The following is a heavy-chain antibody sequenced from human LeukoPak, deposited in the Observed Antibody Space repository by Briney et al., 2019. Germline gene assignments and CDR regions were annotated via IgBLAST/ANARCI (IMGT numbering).Heavy chain of an antibody. V-gene: IGHV3-11*01. CDR2: ISSSGSTI. Sequence: MSGGSLRLSCAASGFTFSDYYMSWIRQAPGKGLEWVSYISSSGSTIYYADSVKGRFTISRDNAKNSLYLQMNSLRAEDTAVYYCARWGHFDTSGFFVADYWGQGTLITVSS. D-gene: IGHD3-22*01. J-gene: IGHJ4*02. CDR1: GFTFSDYY. CDR3: ARWGHFDTSGFFVADY.